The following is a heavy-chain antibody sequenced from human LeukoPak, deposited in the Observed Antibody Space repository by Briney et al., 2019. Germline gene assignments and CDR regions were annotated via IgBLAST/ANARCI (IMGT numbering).Heavy chain of an antibody. Sequence: GGSLRLSCAASGFTFSSYGMHWVRQAPGKGLEWVSSISSSSSYIYYADSVKGRFTISRDNAKNSLYLQMNSLGAEDTAVYYCARSADDSSGYYYYFDYWGQGTLVTVSS. CDR2: ISSSSSYI. V-gene: IGHV3-21*01. CDR3: ARSADDSSGYYYYFDY. J-gene: IGHJ4*02. CDR1: GFTFSSYG. D-gene: IGHD3-22*01.